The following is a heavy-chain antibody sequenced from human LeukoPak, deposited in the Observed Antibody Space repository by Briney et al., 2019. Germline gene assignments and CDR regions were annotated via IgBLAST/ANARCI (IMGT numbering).Heavy chain of an antibody. V-gene: IGHV1-46*01. CDR2: INPSGGST. CDR3: ARGALMREQPRFGSSFDP. Sequence: EASVKVSCKASGYTFTGYYMHWVRQAPGQGLEWMGIINPSGGSTSYAQKFQGRVTMTRDMSTSTVYMELSSLRSEDTAVYYCARGALMREQPRFGSSFDPWGQGTLVTVSS. CDR1: GYTFTGYY. J-gene: IGHJ5*02. D-gene: IGHD1/OR15-1a*01.